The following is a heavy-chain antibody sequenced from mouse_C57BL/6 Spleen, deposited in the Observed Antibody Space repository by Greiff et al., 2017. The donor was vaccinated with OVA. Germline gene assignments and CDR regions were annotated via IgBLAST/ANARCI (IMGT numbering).Heavy chain of an antibody. V-gene: IGHV14-2*01. CDR2: IDPEDGET. CDR1: GFNIKDYY. D-gene: IGHD1-1*01. J-gene: IGHJ4*01. CDR3: ARSDPQSSYGAMDY. Sequence: EVKLVESGAELVKPGASVKLSCTASGFNIKDYYMHWVKQRPEQGLEWIGRIDPEDGETKYAPKFKGKATITADTSSNTAYLQLSSLTSEDSAVYYFARSDPQSSYGAMDYWGQGTSVTVSS.